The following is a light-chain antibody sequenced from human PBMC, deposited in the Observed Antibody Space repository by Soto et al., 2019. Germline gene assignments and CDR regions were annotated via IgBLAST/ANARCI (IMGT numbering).Light chain of an antibody. CDR3: QQYYNWPRT. CDR2: GAS. Sequence: ETVLTQSPGTLSLSPVEIATLSCKGSQSVSSRYLTWYQQKPGQAPRLLIYGASTRATGIPARFSGSGSGTEFTLTISSLQPQDFAVYYCQQYYNWPRTFGQGTKV. CDR1: QSVSSRY. V-gene: IGKV3D-7*01. J-gene: IGKJ1*01.